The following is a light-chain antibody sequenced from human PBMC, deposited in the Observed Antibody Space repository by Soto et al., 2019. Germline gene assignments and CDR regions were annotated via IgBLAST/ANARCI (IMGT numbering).Light chain of an antibody. CDR1: QSVSSY. CDR3: QQRSNWPPT. V-gene: IGKV3-11*01. CDR2: DAS. J-gene: IGKJ1*01. Sequence: EIVLTQSPATLSLSPGERATLTCWASQSVSSYLAWYQQKPGQAPRLLIYDASNRATGIPARFSGSGSGTDFTLTISSLEPEDFAVYYCQQRSNWPPTFGQGTKV.